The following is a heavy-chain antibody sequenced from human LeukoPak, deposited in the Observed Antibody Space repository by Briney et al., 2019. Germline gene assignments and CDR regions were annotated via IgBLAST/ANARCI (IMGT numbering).Heavy chain of an antibody. J-gene: IGHJ4*02. V-gene: IGHV1-18*01. Sequence: ASVKVSCKASGYTFTSYGISWVRQAPGQGLEWMGWISAYNGNTNYAQKLQGRVTMTTDTSTSTAYMELRSLRSDDTAVYYCARDSEYYYDSSGNFDYWGQGTLVTVSS. CDR3: ARDSEYYYDSSGNFDY. D-gene: IGHD3-22*01. CDR2: ISAYNGNT. CDR1: GYTFTSYG.